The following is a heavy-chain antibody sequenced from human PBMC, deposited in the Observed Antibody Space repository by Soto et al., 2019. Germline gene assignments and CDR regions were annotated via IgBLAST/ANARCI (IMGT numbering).Heavy chain of an antibody. CDR2: ISSSSSYI. Sequence: GGSLRLSCGGSGFTFSSYSMNWVRQAPGKGLEWVSSISSSSSYIYYADSVKGRFTISRDNAKNSLYLQMNSLRAEDTAVYYCARVLSFPGTDWFDPWGQGTLVTVSS. CDR3: ARVLSFPGTDWFDP. V-gene: IGHV3-21*01. CDR1: GFTFSSYS. J-gene: IGHJ5*02. D-gene: IGHD1-1*01.